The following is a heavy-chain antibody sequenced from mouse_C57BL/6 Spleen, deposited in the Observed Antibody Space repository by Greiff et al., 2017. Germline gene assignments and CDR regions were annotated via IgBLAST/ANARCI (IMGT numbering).Heavy chain of an antibody. CDR1: GYTFTDYE. J-gene: IGHJ3*01. Sequence: VQLQQSGAELVRPGASVTLSCKASGYTFTDYEMHWVKQTPVHGLEWIGAIDPETGGTAYNQKFKGKAILTADKSSSTAYMEPRSLTSEDSAVYYCTGRWLLRFAYWGQGTLVTVSA. CDR2: IDPETGGT. D-gene: IGHD2-3*01. CDR3: TGRWLLRFAY. V-gene: IGHV1-15*01.